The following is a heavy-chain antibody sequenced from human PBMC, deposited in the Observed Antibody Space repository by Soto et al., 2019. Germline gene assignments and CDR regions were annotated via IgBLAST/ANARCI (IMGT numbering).Heavy chain of an antibody. CDR3: ARDHSSGPGDY. Sequence: SLKVSCKASRCTFSTYAISWVRQAPGQGLEWMGGIIPIFGTANYAQKFQGRVTITADESTSTAYMELSRLRSEETDVYYYARDHSSGPGDYWGQGTPVTVTS. J-gene: IGHJ4*02. D-gene: IGHD2-15*01. CDR2: IIPIFGTA. CDR1: RCTFSTYA. V-gene: IGHV1-69*13.